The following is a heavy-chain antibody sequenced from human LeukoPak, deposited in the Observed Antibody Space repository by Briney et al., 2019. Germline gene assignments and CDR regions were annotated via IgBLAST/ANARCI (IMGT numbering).Heavy chain of an antibody. CDR1: GFTFSSYA. J-gene: IGHJ3*02. CDR2: ISGSGGST. D-gene: IGHD2-2*01. CDR3: AKDFGRGIVVVPAAFYDAFDI. V-gene: IGHV3-23*01. Sequence: GGSLRLSCAASGFTFSSYAMSWVRQAPGKGLEWVSAISGSGGSTYYADSVKGRFTISRDNSKNTLYLQMNSLRAEDTAVYYCAKDFGRGIVVVPAAFYDAFDIWGQGTMVTVPS.